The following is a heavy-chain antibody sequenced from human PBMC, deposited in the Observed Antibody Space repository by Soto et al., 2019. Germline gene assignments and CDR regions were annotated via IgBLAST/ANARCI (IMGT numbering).Heavy chain of an antibody. J-gene: IGHJ6*02. CDR1: GGSISSYY. Sequence: SETLSLTCTVSGGSISSYYWSWIRQPPGKGLEWIGYIYYSGSTNYNPSLKSRVTISVDTSKNQFSLKLSSVTAADTAVYYCARGETTARRYYYYGMDVWGQGTTVT. CDR2: IYYSGST. CDR3: ARGETTARRYYYYGMDV. V-gene: IGHV4-59*01. D-gene: IGHD1-1*01.